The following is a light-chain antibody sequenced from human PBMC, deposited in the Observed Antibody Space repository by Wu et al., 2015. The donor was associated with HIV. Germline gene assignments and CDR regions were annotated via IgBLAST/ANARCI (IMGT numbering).Light chain of an antibody. CDR2: GAV. J-gene: IGKJ2*03. V-gene: IGKV3-20*01. CDR1: QRVGDNY. CDR3: QQYGASPYS. Sequence: ENVLTQSPDTLPVSVGERVTLSCKASQRVGDNYLAWYQQKPGQAPRLLIYGAVSRATGIPDRFSGGGSGTDFTLTINRLEPEDFAVYYCQQYGASPYSFGQGTKLEIK.